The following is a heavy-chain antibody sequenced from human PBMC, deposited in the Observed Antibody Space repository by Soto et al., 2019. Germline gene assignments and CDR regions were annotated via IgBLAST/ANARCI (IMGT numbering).Heavy chain of an antibody. J-gene: IGHJ4*02. CDR2: IIAKIGTT. Sequence: GASVKVSCKASGGGNLRDYRTTWVRRAPGQGLEWMGWIIAKIGTTNYAQKLQGRVTMTADTSTSTAYMELRSLRSDDTAVYYCARVIPYYDSSGYIYWGQGTLVTVSS. CDR1: GGGNLRDYR. V-gene: IGHV1-18*04. CDR3: ARVIPYYDSSGYIY. D-gene: IGHD3-22*01.